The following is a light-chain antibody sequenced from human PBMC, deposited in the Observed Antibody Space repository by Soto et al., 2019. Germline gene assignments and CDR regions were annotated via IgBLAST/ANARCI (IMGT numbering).Light chain of an antibody. CDR1: QSITTSY. J-gene: IGKJ3*01. CDR2: GAS. Sequence: ENVLTQSPGTLSLSPGERATLSCRASQSITTSYLAWYQQKPGQAPRLLIYGASSRATGIPDRFSGSGSGTGFTLSISRLEPEDCAVYYCQQYGNSPFTFGPGTKVDIK. CDR3: QQYGNSPFT. V-gene: IGKV3-20*01.